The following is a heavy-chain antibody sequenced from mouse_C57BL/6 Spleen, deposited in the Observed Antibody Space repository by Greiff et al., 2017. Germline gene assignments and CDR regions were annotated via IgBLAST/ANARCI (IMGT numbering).Heavy chain of an antibody. V-gene: IGHV1-69*01. J-gene: IGHJ4*01. CDR1: GYTFTSYW. Sequence: QVQLQQPGAELVMPVASVKLSCKASGYTFTSYWMHWVKQRPGQGLEWIGEIDPSDSYTNYNQKFKGKSTLTVDKSSSTAYMQLSSLTSEDSAVYYCASRLYYAMDYWGQGTSVTVSS. D-gene: IGHD2-12*01. CDR2: IDPSDSYT. CDR3: ASRLYYAMDY.